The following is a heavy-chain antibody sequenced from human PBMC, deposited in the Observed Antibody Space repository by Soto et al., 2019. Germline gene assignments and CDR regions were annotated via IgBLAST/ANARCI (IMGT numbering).Heavy chain of an antibody. CDR1: GSTFSSYA. D-gene: IGHD3-9*01. CDR2: ISGSGGST. Sequence: EVQLLESGGGLVQPGGSLRLSCAASGSTFSSYAMSWVRQAPGKGLEWVSAISGSGGSTYYADSVKGRFTISRDNSKNTLYLQMNSLRAEDTAVYYCAKHVWGITIFGGMDVWGQGTTVTVSS. V-gene: IGHV3-23*01. J-gene: IGHJ6*02. CDR3: AKHVWGITIFGGMDV.